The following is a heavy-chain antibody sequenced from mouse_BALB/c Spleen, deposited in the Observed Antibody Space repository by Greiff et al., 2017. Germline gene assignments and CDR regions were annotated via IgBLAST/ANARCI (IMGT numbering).Heavy chain of an antibody. CDR2: ISYDGSN. J-gene: IGHJ4*01. CDR1: GYSITSGYY. Sequence: EVQLQESGPGLVKPSQSLSLTCSVTGYSITSGYYWNWIRQFPGNKLEWMGYISYDGSNNYNPSLKNRISITRDTSKNQFFLKLNSVTTEDTATYYCAREVYYYGSSSYAMDYWGQGTSVTVSS. CDR3: AREVYYYGSSSYAMDY. V-gene: IGHV3-6*02. D-gene: IGHD1-1*01.